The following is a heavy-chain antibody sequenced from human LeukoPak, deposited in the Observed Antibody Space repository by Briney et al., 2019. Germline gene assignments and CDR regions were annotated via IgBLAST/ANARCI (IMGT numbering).Heavy chain of an antibody. CDR1: GRSISSYY. V-gene: IGHV4-59*01. D-gene: IGHD3-22*01. CDR2: IYYSGST. CDR3: ARSDSSGYYGPWGY. J-gene: IGHJ4*02. Sequence: PSETLSLTCTVSGRSISSYYWSWIRQPPGKGLEWIGYIYYSGSTNYNPSLKSRVTISVDTSKNQFSLKLSSVTAADTAVYYCARSDSSGYYGPWGYWGQGTLVTVSS.